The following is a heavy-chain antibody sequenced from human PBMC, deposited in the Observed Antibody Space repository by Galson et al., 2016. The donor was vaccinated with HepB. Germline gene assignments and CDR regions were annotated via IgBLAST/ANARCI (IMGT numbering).Heavy chain of an antibody. Sequence: SLRLSCAASGFTFSTAWMNWVRQAPGKGLEWVDRIKTKTDGGTTDYAAPVKGRIIISRDDSENTLYLQMNSLKTEDTAVYYCTRGLSSDYWGQGTLVTVSS. D-gene: IGHD3-10*01. J-gene: IGHJ4*02. CDR1: GFTFSTAW. V-gene: IGHV3-15*01. CDR3: TRGLSSDY. CDR2: IKTKTDGGTT.